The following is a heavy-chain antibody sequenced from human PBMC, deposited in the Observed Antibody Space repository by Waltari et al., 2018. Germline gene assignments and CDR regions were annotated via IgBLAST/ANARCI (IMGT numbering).Heavy chain of an antibody. V-gene: IGHV2-26*01. Sequence: QVTLKESGPVLVKPTGTLSLAWPVAGFSLSNARMGVSWIRHPPGKALEWLAHIFSNDEKSYSTYLKSRVTIRKDTSKSKLVLTMTNMDTVDTATYSCAQVRSIEATLPNWFDTWGQGTMVTVSS. D-gene: IGHD5-12*01. CDR1: GFSLSNARMG. J-gene: IGHJ5*02. CDR2: IFSNDEK. CDR3: AQVRSIEATLPNWFDT.